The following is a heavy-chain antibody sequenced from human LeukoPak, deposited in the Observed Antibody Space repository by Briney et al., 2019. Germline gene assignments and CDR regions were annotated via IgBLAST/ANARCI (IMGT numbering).Heavy chain of an antibody. CDR3: AKGYDILTGYYTNNWFDP. J-gene: IGHJ5*02. CDR2: ISGSGGST. V-gene: IGHV3-23*01. D-gene: IGHD3-9*01. CDR1: GFTFSSYA. Sequence: GGSLRLSCAASGFTFSSYAMSWVRQAPGKGLEWVSAISGSGGSTYYADSVKGRFTISRDNSKNTLYLQMNSLRPEDTAVYYCAKGYDILTGYYTNNWFDPWGHGTLVTVSS.